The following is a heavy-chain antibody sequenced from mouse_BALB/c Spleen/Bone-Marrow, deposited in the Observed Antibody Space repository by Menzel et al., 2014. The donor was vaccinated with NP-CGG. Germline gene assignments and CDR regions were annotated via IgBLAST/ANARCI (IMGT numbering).Heavy chain of an antibody. CDR2: IWGDGST. CDR3: AREPTVVAGAWFAY. Sequence: VKLVESGPGLVAPSQSLSITCTVSGFSLTGYGVNWVRQPPGKGLEWLGMIWGDGSTDYNSALKSGLSISKDNSKSQVFLKMNSLQTDDTARYYCAREPTVVAGAWFAYWGQGTLVTVSA. J-gene: IGHJ3*01. V-gene: IGHV2-6-7*01. CDR1: GFSLTGYG. D-gene: IGHD1-1*01.